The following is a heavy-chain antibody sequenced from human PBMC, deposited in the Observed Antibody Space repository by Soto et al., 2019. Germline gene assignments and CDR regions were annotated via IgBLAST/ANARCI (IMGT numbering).Heavy chain of an antibody. CDR3: AKERWAAAGTPTLDY. CDR1: GFTFSSYA. J-gene: IGHJ4*02. D-gene: IGHD6-13*01. CDR2: ISGGTSST. Sequence: EVQLLESGGGLVQPGGSLRLSCAASGFTFSSYAMSWVRQAPGKGLEWVSAISGGTSSTYYADSVKGRFTISRDNSKNTLYLQMNSLGAEEKAVYYCAKERWAAAGTPTLDYWGQGTLVTVSS. V-gene: IGHV3-23*01.